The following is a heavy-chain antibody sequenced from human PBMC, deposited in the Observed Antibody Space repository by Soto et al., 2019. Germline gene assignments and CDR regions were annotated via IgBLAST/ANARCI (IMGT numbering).Heavy chain of an antibody. V-gene: IGHV4-39*01. D-gene: IGHD3-9*01. CDR3: ARLDDILTGYYKGXMDV. Sequence: PSETLSLSCTVSGGSISSSSYYWGWIRQPPGKGLEWIGSIYYSGSTYYNPSLKSRVTISVDTSKNQFSLKLSSVTAADTAVYYCARLDDILTGYYKGXMDVWGQGTTVTVSS. J-gene: IGHJ6*02. CDR1: GGSISSSSYY. CDR2: IYYSGST.